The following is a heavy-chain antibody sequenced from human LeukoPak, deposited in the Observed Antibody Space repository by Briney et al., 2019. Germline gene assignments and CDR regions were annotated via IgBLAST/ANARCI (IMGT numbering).Heavy chain of an antibody. J-gene: IGHJ4*02. CDR2: ISGSGGST. CDR3: AKGGQWLDLYVY. V-gene: IGHV3-23*01. CDR1: GFSVSNNQ. D-gene: IGHD6-19*01. Sequence: GGSLRLSCAASGFSVSNNQMSWVRQAPGKGLEWVSAISGSGGSTYYADSVKGRFTISRDNSKNTLYLQMNSLRAEDTAVYYCAKGGQWLDLYVYWGQGTLVTVSS.